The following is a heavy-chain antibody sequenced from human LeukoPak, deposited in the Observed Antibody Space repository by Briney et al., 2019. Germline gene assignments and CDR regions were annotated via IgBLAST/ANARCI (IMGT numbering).Heavy chain of an antibody. CDR1: RFTFRNEA. V-gene: IGHV3-30-3*01. CDR3: ATSGCVGFYGCFDP. CDR2: ISRDGGTK. D-gene: IGHD6-19*01. J-gene: IGHJ5*02. Sequence: GGSLRLSCAVSRFTFRNEAMHWVRQSPGKGLEWLAFISRDGGTKYYAGSVKGRFTVSRDNSKNSLYLQMNSLRPEDTAMYHCATSGCVGFYGCFDPWGQGTLVTVSS.